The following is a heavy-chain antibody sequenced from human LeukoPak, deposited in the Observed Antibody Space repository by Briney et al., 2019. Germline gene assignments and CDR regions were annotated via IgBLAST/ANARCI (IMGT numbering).Heavy chain of an antibody. CDR1: GFTFSSYA. D-gene: IGHD2-2*01. J-gene: IGHJ4*02. CDR3: AKVPAVSVVPAAIY. CDR2: ISGSGGST. Sequence: GGSLRLSCAASGFTFSSYAMSWVRQAPGEGLEWVSAISGSGGSTYYADSVKGRFTISRDNSKNTLYLQMNSLRAEDTAVYYCAKVPAVSVVPAAIYWGQGTLVTVSS. V-gene: IGHV3-23*01.